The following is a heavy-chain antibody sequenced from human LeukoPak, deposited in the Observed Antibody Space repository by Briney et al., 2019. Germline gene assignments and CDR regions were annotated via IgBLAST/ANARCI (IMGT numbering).Heavy chain of an antibody. CDR3: ARDRSRAHFGVVIQGTDY. V-gene: IGHV1-46*01. D-gene: IGHD3-3*01. CDR1: GYTFTGYY. Sequence: GASVKVSCKASGYTFTGYYMHWVRQAPGQGLEWMGIINPSGGSTSYAQKFQGRVTMTRDTSTSTVYMELSSLRSEDTAVYYCARDRSRAHFGVVIQGTDYWGQGTLVTVSS. CDR2: INPSGGST. J-gene: IGHJ4*02.